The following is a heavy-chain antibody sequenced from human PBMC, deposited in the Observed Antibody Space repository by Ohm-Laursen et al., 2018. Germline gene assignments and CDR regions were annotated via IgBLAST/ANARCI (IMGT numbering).Heavy chain of an antibody. CDR1: NDSFDEAF. Sequence: SDTLSLTCTVSNDSFDEAFWSWIRQPAGKGLEWIGRVFPVGATNYNPPLKGRLTMSINRSKKQFSLRLTSVTAADTAVYYCTNSLGGAHWGPGILVTVSS. CDR3: TNSLGGAH. V-gene: IGHV4-4*07. J-gene: IGHJ4*02. CDR2: VFPVGAT.